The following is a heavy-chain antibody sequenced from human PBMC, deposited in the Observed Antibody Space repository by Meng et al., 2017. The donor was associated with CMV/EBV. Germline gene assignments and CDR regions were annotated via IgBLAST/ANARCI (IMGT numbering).Heavy chain of an antibody. CDR2: INHSGST. J-gene: IGHJ4*02. D-gene: IGHD6-13*01. CDR1: GGSFSGYY. CDR3: ARGSVRSWANFDY. Sequence: SETLSLTCAVYGGSFSGYYWSWIRQPPGKGLEWIGEINHSGSTNYNPSLKSRVTISVDTFKNQFSLKLSSVTAADTAVYYCARGSVRSWANFDYWGQGTLVTVSS. V-gene: IGHV4-34*01.